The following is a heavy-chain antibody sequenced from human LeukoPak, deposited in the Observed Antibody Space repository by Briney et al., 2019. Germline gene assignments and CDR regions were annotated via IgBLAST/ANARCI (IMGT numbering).Heavy chain of an antibody. D-gene: IGHD3-16*01. CDR3: AKDWGYRFASVSSYLDY. Sequence: GGSLRLSCAASGFTFNNYGMHWVRQAPGKGLEWVAVISSDGSYKYNGDSVKGRFTISRDNSKNTLYLQMNFLRAEDTAVYYCAKDWGYRFASVSSYLDYWGQGTPVTVSS. J-gene: IGHJ4*02. CDR2: ISSDGSYK. CDR1: GFTFNNYG. V-gene: IGHV3-30*18.